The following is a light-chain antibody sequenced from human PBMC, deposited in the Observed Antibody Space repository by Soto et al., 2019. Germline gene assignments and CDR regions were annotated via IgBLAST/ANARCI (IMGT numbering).Light chain of an antibody. V-gene: IGKV1-39*01. J-gene: IGKJ3*01. CDR1: QSISNY. CDR2: ATT. Sequence: DIQMPQSPSSLSASVGDRVTITCRASQSISNYLNWYQQRPGKAPKVLIYATTSLQSGVPSRFSGGGSGTEFTLPIRSLQPEDFAIYYCQQSHTMPFTFGPGTKV. CDR3: QQSHTMPFT.